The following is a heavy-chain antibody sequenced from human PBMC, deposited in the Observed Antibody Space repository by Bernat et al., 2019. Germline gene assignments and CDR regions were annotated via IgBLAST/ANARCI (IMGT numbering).Heavy chain of an antibody. CDR2: ITSDGSDT. Sequence: EVQLVESGGALVQSGGSLRLSCAASGFTFSNYWMHWVRQAPGKGLVWVSLITSDGSDTTYADSVKGRFTLSRDNANNTLYLQMNSLRAEDTAVYYCARDRGGMGDYWGQGTLVTVSS. V-gene: IGHV3-74*01. CDR3: ARDRGGMGDY. CDR1: GFTFSNYW. J-gene: IGHJ4*02. D-gene: IGHD3-10*01.